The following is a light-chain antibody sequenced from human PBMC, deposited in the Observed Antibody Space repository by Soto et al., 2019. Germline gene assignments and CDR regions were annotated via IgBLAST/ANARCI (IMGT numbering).Light chain of an antibody. CDR2: GAS. CDR3: QQYNNWPPYT. Sequence: EIVLTQSPATLSVSPGERAALSCRASQRVGRNLAWYQHKPCQATRLLIYGASTTAPGIPARFSGSGSGTEFTLTISSLQSQDFGVYYCQQYNNWPPYTFGQGTEVEI. V-gene: IGKV3-15*01. CDR1: QRVGRN. J-gene: IGKJ2*01.